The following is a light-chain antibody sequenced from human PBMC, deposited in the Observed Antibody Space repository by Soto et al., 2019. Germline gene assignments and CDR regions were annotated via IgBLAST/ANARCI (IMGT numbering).Light chain of an antibody. Sequence: QSALTQPPSASGSPGQSVTISCTGTSSDVGGYNYVSWYQQHPGKAPKLMIYEVSKRPSGVPDRFSGSKSGNTASLTVSGLQAEDEADYYCSSYGGSNNLYVFGTGTKVTVL. J-gene: IGLJ1*01. CDR3: SSYGGSNNLYV. CDR1: SSDVGGYNY. V-gene: IGLV2-8*01. CDR2: EVS.